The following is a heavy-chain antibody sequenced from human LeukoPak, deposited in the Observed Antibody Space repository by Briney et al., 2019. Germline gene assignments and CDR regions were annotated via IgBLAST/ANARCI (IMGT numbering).Heavy chain of an antibody. CDR1: GFTFSSYS. Sequence: GGSLRVSCAASGFTFSSYSMNWVRQAPGKGLEWVSSISSSSSYVYYADSVKGRFTISRDNAKNSLYLQVNSLRAEDTAVYYCARDQYHYYYGMDVWGQGTTVTVSS. V-gene: IGHV3-21*01. J-gene: IGHJ6*02. CDR2: ISSSSSYV. CDR3: ARDQYHYYYGMDV.